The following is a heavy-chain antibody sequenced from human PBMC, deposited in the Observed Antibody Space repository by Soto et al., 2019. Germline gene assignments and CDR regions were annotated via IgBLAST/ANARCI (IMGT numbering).Heavy chain of an antibody. D-gene: IGHD3-10*01. CDR1: GFTFSSYG. Sequence: QVQLVESGGGVVQPGRSLRLSCAASGFTFSSYGMHWVRQAPGKGLEWVAVIWYDGSNKYYADSVKGRFTISRDNSKNTLYLQMNSLRAEDTAVYYCARDPHYYGSGSYLDYWGQGTLVTVSS. CDR3: ARDPHYYGSGSYLDY. CDR2: IWYDGSNK. J-gene: IGHJ4*02. V-gene: IGHV3-33*01.